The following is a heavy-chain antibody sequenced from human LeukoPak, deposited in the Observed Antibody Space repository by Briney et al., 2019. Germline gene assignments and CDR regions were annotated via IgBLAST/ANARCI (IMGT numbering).Heavy chain of an antibody. D-gene: IGHD3-3*01. CDR2: ISGSGGST. J-gene: IGHJ4*02. CDR1: GFTFTSYS. CDR3: AKAGGGYDFWSGYYSGYFDY. Sequence: PGGSLRLSCAASGFTFTSYSMNWVRQAPGKGLEWVSTISGSGGSTYYADSVKGRFTISRDNSKNTLYLQMNSPRAEDTAVYYCAKAGGGYDFWSGYYSGYFDYWGQGTLVTVSS. V-gene: IGHV3-23*01.